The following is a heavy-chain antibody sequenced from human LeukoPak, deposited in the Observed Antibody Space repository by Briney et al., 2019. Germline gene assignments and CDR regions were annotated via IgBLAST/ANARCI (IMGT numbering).Heavy chain of an antibody. J-gene: IGHJ6*03. CDR1: GFTFSSYA. Sequence: GGSLRLSCAASGFTFSSYAMNWVRQAPGKGLERVSAISGSGGSTYYADSVKGRFAISRDNSKNTLYLQMNSLRAEDTAIYYCAKDSSGSYYDYMDVWGKGTTVTVSS. D-gene: IGHD3-10*01. CDR3: AKDSSGSYYDYMDV. CDR2: ISGSGGST. V-gene: IGHV3-23*01.